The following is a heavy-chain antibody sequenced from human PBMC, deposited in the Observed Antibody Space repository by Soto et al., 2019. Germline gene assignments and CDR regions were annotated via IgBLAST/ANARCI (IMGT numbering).Heavy chain of an antibody. CDR1: GGSISSGGYY. CDR3: ARSPGLYCSGGSCYFDY. Sequence: PSETLSLTCSVSGGSISSGGYYWSWIRQHPGKGLEWIGYIYYSGSTYYNPSLKSRVTISVDTSKNQFSLKLSSVTAADTAVYNCARSPGLYCSGGSCYFDYWGQGTLVTVSS. V-gene: IGHV4-31*03. J-gene: IGHJ4*02. CDR2: IYYSGST. D-gene: IGHD2-15*01.